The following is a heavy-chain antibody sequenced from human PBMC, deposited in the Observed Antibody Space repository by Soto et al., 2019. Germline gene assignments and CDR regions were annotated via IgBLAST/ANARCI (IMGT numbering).Heavy chain of an antibody. CDR1: GFTFSSYA. Sequence: GGSLRLSCAASGFTFSSYAMSWVRQAPGKGLEWVSAISGDGGSTYYADSVKGRFTISRDNSKNTLNLQMNSLRAEDRAVDYCAMLDSSGWFYWFDPWGQGTLVTVSS. D-gene: IGHD6-19*01. J-gene: IGHJ5*02. CDR2: ISGDGGST. CDR3: AMLDSSGWFYWFDP. V-gene: IGHV3-23*01.